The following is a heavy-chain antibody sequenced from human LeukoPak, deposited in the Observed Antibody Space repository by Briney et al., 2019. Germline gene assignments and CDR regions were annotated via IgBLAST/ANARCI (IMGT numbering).Heavy chain of an antibody. J-gene: IGHJ5*02. CDR1: GGSISSNSYY. V-gene: IGHV4-39*01. CDR3: ARHFAPEAWFQAP. CDR2: IHYSGST. D-gene: IGHD3-10*01. Sequence: SETLSLTCTVSGGSISSNSYYWGWIRQPPGKGLEWIGSIHYSGSTYYNPSLKSRVTISVDTSKNQFSLKLSSVTSADTAVYYCARHFAPEAWFQAPWGQGTLVTVSS.